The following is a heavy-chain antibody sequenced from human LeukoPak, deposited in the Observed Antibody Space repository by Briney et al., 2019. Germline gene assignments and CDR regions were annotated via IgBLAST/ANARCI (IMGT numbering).Heavy chain of an antibody. CDR2: INPSGGST. CDR1: GYTFTSYY. CDR3: ARGRTARVMRRAFDI. Sequence: ASVKLSCKASGYTFTSYYKPWERQAPGQGLEWMGIINPSGGSTSYAQKFQGRVIMTRDMSTSTVYMELSSLRSEDTAVYYCARGRTARVMRRAFDIWGQGTMVTVSS. D-gene: IGHD2-21*01. V-gene: IGHV1-46*01. J-gene: IGHJ3*02.